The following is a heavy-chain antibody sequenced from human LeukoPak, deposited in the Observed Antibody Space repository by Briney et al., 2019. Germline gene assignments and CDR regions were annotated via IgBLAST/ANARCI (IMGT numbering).Heavy chain of an antibody. CDR3: ARGRKTNLRYYYDSSGYYRFDY. J-gene: IGHJ4*02. Sequence: PSETLSLTCTVSGGSISSYYWSWIRQPAGKGLEWIGRIYTSGSTNYNPSLKSRVTMSVDTSKNQFSLKLSSVTAADTAVYYCARGRKTNLRYYYDSSGYYRFDYWGQGTLVTVSS. CDR1: GGSISSYY. D-gene: IGHD3-22*01. CDR2: IYTSGST. V-gene: IGHV4-4*07.